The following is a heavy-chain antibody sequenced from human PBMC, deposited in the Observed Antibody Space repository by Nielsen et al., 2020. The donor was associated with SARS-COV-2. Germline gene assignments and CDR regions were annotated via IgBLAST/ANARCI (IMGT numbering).Heavy chain of an antibody. CDR1: GFTFSSYD. CDR3: AKVPMVRGVTRYYFDY. D-gene: IGHD3-10*01. CDR2: IGTAGDT. J-gene: IGHJ4*02. V-gene: IGHV3-13*01. Sequence: GGSLRLSCAASGFTFSSYDMHWVRQATGKGLEWVSAIGTAGDTYYPGSVKGRFTISRENAKNSLYLQMNSLRAGDTAVYYCAKVPMVRGVTRYYFDYWGQGTLVTVSS.